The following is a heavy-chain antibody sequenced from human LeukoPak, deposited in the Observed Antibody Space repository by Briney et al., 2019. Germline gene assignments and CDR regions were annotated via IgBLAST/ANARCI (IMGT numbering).Heavy chain of an antibody. Sequence: SETLSLTCALSGGSIKNYYWSWIRQPLGKGLEWIGYVYYTGTTSCNPSLRSRVTISVETSKNQFSLTLNSVTAADTAVYHCARQSDPYYHYGLDFWGQGTTVIVSS. CDR1: GGSIKNYY. V-gene: IGHV4-59*01. J-gene: IGHJ6*02. CDR3: ARQSDPYYHYGLDF. CDR2: VYYTGTT.